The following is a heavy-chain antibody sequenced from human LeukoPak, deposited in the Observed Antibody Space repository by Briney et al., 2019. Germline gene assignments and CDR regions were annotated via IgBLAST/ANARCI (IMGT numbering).Heavy chain of an antibody. J-gene: IGHJ3*02. V-gene: IGHV4-59*02. CDR3: ARGDYRHFDI. CDR2: IYFSGTT. Sequence: SETLSLTCAVSGVTVSRDYWSWIRQPPGRGLQWIGNIYFSGTTNYNPSLKSRVTISVDTSKTQFSLKLTSVTAADTAVYYCARGDYRHFDIWGQGTMVTASS. D-gene: IGHD4-11*01. CDR1: GVTVSRDY.